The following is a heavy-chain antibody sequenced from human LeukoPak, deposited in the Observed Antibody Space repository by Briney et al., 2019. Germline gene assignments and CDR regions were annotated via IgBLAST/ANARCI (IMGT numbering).Heavy chain of an antibody. D-gene: IGHD1-1*01. J-gene: IGHJ4*02. V-gene: IGHV3-7*01. CDR1: GFTFSSYW. Sequence: PGGSLRLSCAASGFTFSSYWMSWVRQAPGKGLEWVANIKQDGSEKYYVDSVKGRFTISRDNAKNSLYLQMNSLRAEDTAVHHCAGGIRWNGSATGLDYRGRGTMVGVSS. CDR3: AGGIRWNGSATGLDY. CDR2: IKQDGSEK.